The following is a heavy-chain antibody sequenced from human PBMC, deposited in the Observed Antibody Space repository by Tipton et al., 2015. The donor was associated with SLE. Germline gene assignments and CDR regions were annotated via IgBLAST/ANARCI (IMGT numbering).Heavy chain of an antibody. CDR1: GGSVSSGSYY. J-gene: IGHJ4*02. CDR3: ARDEAGIAVAGPFDY. CDR2: IYYSGST. V-gene: IGHV4-61*01. Sequence: TLSLTCTVSGGSVSSGSYYWSWIRQPPGKGLEWIGYIYYSGSTNYNPSLKSRVTISVDTSKNQFSLKLSSVTAADTAVYYCARDEAGIAVAGPFDYWGQGTLVTVSS. D-gene: IGHD6-19*01.